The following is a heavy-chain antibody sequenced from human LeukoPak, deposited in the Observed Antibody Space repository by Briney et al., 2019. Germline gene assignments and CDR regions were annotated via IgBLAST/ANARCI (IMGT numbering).Heavy chain of an antibody. Sequence: SETLSLTCTVSGGSISSSSYYWSWIRQPPGKGLEWIGEINHSGSTNYNPSLKSRVTISVDTSKNQFSLKLSSVTAADTAVYYCASYGAVVPAAIGQTNWFDPWGQGTLVTVSS. CDR1: GGSISSSSYY. D-gene: IGHD2-2*02. V-gene: IGHV4-39*07. CDR3: ASYGAVVPAAIGQTNWFDP. CDR2: INHSGST. J-gene: IGHJ5*02.